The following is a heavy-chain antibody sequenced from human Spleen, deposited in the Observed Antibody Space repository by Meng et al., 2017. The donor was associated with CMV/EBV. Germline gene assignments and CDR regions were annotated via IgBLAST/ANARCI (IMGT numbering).Heavy chain of an antibody. CDR2: IYYSGST. CDR3: ARQIVFWSGAWYYFDY. V-gene: IGHV4-59*01. D-gene: IGHD3-3*01. CDR1: GGPISSYY. Sequence: GSLRLSCTVPGGPISSYYWSWIRQPPGKGLEWIASIYYSGSTNYNPSLKSRVSISIDTSKNHFSLKLSSVTAAGTAVYYWARQIVFWSGAWYYFDYWGQGTLVTVSS. J-gene: IGHJ4*02.